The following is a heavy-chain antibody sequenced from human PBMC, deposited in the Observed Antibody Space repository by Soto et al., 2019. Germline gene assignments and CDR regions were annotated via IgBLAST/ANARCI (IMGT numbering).Heavy chain of an antibody. CDR3: ARGIALAGETYIDY. CDR1: GYTFTSYD. CDR2: MNPNSGNT. Sequence: ASVKVSCKASGYTFTSYDINWVRQATGQGLEWMGWMNPNSGNTGYAQKFQGRVTMTRNTSISTAYMELSSLRSEDTAVYYCARGIALAGETYIDYWGQGTLVTVSS. J-gene: IGHJ4*02. D-gene: IGHD6-19*01. V-gene: IGHV1-8*01.